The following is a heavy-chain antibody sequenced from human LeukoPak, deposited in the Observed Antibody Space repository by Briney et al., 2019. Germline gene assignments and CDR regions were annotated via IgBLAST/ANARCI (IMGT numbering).Heavy chain of an antibody. CDR2: IRAYNGNT. D-gene: IGHD3-9*01. V-gene: IGHV1-18*01. CDR3: ARASDDILTGYFDY. Sequence: WIRAYNGNTNYAQKLQGRVTMTTDTSTSTAYMELRSLRSDDTAVYYCARASDDILTGYFDYWGQGTLVTVSS. J-gene: IGHJ4*02.